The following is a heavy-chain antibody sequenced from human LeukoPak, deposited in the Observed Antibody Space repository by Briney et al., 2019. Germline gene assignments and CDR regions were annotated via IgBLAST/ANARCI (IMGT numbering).Heavy chain of an antibody. Sequence: PGGSLRLSCAASGCTFSSYAMSWVRQAPGKGLEWVSAISGSGGSTYYADSVKGRFTISRDNSKNTLYLQMNSLRAEDTAVYYCATIMVRGVPHAPIDYWGQGTLVTVSS. CDR2: ISGSGGST. CDR3: ATIMVRGVPHAPIDY. J-gene: IGHJ4*02. CDR1: GCTFSSYA. D-gene: IGHD3-10*01. V-gene: IGHV3-23*01.